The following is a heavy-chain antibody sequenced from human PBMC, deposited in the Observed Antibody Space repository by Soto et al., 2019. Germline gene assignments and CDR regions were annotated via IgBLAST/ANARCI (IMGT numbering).Heavy chain of an antibody. D-gene: IGHD2-2*01. Sequence: PSETLSLTCAVSGGSISSGGYSWSWIRQPPGKGLEWIGYIYHSGSTYYNPSLKSRVTISVDRSKNQFSLKLSSVTAADTAVYYCGRGRCSSTSCLYFVYWGQGTLVTVSS. CDR2: IYHSGST. V-gene: IGHV4-30-2*01. CDR1: GGSISSGGYS. J-gene: IGHJ4*02. CDR3: GRGRCSSTSCLYFVY.